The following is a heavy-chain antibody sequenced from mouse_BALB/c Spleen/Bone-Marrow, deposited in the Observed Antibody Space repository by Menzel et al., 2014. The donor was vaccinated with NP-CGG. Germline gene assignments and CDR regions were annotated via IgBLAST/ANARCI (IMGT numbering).Heavy chain of an antibody. V-gene: IGHV5-17*02. CDR2: ISSGSSTI. CDR1: GFTFSSSG. D-gene: IGHD2-2*01. Sequence: EVKLVESGGGLVQPGGSRKLSCAASGFTFSSSGMHWVRQAPEKGLEWVAYISSGSSTIYYADTVKGRFTISRDNPKNTLFLQMTSLRSEDTAMYYCARSPYGYDGRDYWGQGTSVTVSS. J-gene: IGHJ4*01. CDR3: ARSPYGYDGRDY.